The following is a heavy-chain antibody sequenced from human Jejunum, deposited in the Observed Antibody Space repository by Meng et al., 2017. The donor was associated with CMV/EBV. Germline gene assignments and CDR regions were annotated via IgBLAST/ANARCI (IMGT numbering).Heavy chain of an antibody. J-gene: IGHJ5*02. Sequence: SISSGDYYCSCIRQPPGKGLEWIGFIKYSGRTYYNPSLTSRVTISLDTSENHFSLRLSSVTAADTAVYYCARTQDCSTTSCYTGFDPWGQGTLVTVSS. CDR1: SISSGDYY. CDR2: IKYSGRT. V-gene: IGHV4-30-4*08. D-gene: IGHD2-2*01. CDR3: ARTQDCSTTSCYTGFDP.